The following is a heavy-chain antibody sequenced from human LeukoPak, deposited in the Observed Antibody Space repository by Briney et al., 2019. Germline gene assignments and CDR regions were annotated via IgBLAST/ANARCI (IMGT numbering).Heavy chain of an antibody. CDR1: GFTFSCYP. CDR3: AKARTAPYYYGMDV. D-gene: IGHD2-21*02. V-gene: IGHV3-23*01. J-gene: IGHJ6*04. CDR2: LSGSGGST. Sequence: PGGSLRLSCAGSGFTFSCYPMSWVRPAPGKGLEWVLALSGSGGSTYYADSVKGRFTISRDNSKNTLYLQMNSLRAEDTAVYYCAKARTAPYYYGMDVWGKETTVTVS.